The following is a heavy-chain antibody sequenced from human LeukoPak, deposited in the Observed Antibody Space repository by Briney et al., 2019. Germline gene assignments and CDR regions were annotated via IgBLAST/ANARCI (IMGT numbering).Heavy chain of an antibody. CDR3: ARVDLRAAYFDY. D-gene: IGHD2-15*01. J-gene: IGHJ4*02. V-gene: IGHV4-4*07. Sequence: SETLSLTCTVSGGSISSSYWSWIRQPAGKGLEWIGRIYTSGSTGHNPSLKSRVTMSVDTSKNQFSLKLSSVTAADTAVYYCARVDLRAAYFDYWGQGTLVTVSS. CDR2: IYTSGST. CDR1: GGSISSSY.